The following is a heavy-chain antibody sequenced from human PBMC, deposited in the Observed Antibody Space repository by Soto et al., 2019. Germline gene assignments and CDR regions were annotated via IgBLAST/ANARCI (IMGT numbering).Heavy chain of an antibody. Sequence: GGSLRRSCAASGFTFSNYWMHWVRQAPGKGLMWVSRINTDGSSTTYADSVKGRFAISRDNAKNTLYLQMNSLRAEDTAVYYCARTGYYYDTRGYDFDYWGQGILVTVSS. CDR3: ARTGYYYDTRGYDFDY. CDR1: GFTFSNYW. V-gene: IGHV3-74*01. CDR2: INTDGSST. J-gene: IGHJ4*02. D-gene: IGHD3-22*01.